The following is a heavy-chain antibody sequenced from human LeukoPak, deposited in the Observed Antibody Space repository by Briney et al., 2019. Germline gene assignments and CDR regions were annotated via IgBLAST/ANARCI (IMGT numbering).Heavy chain of an antibody. V-gene: IGHV4-30-2*01. CDR1: GGSISSGGYS. J-gene: IGHJ4*02. Sequence: PSQTLSLTCAVSGGSISSGGYSWSWIRQPPGKGLEWIGYIYHSGSTYYNPSLKSRVTISVDRSKNQFSLKLSSVTAADTAVYYCAGGIRGDYIDYWGQGTLVTVSS. CDR2: IYHSGST. D-gene: IGHD5-18*01. CDR3: AGGIRGDYIDY.